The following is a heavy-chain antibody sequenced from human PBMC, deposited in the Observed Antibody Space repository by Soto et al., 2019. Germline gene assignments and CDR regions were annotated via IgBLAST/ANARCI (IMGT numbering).Heavy chain of an antibody. Sequence: SETLSLTCAVYGGSFSGYYWSWIRQPPGKGLEWIGEINHSGSTNYNPSLKSRVTISVDTSKNQFSLKLSSVTAADTAVYYCARQSHYYDSSGYYPFDYWGQGTLVTVSS. CDR2: INHSGST. V-gene: IGHV4-34*01. CDR3: ARQSHYYDSSGYYPFDY. CDR1: GGSFSGYY. J-gene: IGHJ4*02. D-gene: IGHD3-22*01.